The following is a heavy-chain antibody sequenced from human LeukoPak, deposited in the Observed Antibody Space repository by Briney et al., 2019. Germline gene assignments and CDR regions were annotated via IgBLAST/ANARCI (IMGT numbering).Heavy chain of an antibody. V-gene: IGHV3-74*01. Sequence: GGSLRLSCAASGIAFSGAWMHWVRQAPGKGLVWVSRINDDGSFRRYANSVKGRFTISRDNAKNTLFLQMDSLRAEDTAVYYCARVSGPGMNEYYHLWGQGTLVTVSS. CDR2: INDDGSFR. CDR1: GIAFSGAW. D-gene: IGHD3-10*01. CDR3: ARVSGPGMNEYYHL. J-gene: IGHJ1*01.